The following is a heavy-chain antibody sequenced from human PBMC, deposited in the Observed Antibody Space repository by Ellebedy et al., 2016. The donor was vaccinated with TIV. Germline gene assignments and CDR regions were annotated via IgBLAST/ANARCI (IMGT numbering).Heavy chain of an antibody. J-gene: IGHJ5*02. Sequence: GESLKISCAASGFNFRSYWMTWVRQAPGKGLEWVAKIRQEGDEIYYVESVKGGFTISRDNAKNSLFLQMNSLRVEDTAVYYCARRASYGDYAVQVNPWFDPWGQGTLVTVSS. CDR2: IRQEGDEI. CDR3: ARRASYGDYAVQVNPWFDP. V-gene: IGHV3-7*01. CDR1: GFNFRSYW. D-gene: IGHD4-17*01.